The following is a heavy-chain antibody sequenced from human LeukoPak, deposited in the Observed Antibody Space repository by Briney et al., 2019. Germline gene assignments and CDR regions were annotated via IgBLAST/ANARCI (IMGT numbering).Heavy chain of an antibody. Sequence: PGGSLRLSCAASGSTFSSYAMSWVRQAPGKGLEWVSAISGSGGSTYYADSVKGRFTISRDNAKNTLYLQMNSLRAEDTAVCYCARDGNDFWSGYYYIWGQGTLVTVSS. CDR2: ISGSGGST. D-gene: IGHD3-3*01. J-gene: IGHJ4*02. V-gene: IGHV3-23*01. CDR1: GSTFSSYA. CDR3: ARDGNDFWSGYYYI.